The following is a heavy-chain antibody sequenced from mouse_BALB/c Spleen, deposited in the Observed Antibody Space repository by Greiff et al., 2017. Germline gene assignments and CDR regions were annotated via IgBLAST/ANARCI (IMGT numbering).Heavy chain of an antibody. V-gene: IGHV2-9*02. CDR3: GRIYGNPAWFAY. D-gene: IGHD2-1*01. J-gene: IGHJ3*01. CDR1: GFSLTSYG. Sequence: VHLVESGPGLVAPSQSLSITCTVSGFSLTSYGVHWVRQPPGKGLEWLGVIWAGGSTNYNSALMSRLSISKDNSKSQVFLKMNSLQTDDTAMYYCGRIYGNPAWFAYWGQGTLVTVSA. CDR2: IWAGGST.